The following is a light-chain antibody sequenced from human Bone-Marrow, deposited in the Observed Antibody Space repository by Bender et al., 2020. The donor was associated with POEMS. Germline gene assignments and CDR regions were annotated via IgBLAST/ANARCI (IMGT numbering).Light chain of an antibody. J-gene: IGLJ3*02. CDR2: DVT. CDR1: SNDIGNYNY. Sequence: QSALTQPLSVSGSPGQSVTISCAGTSNDIGNYNYVSWYQHNPGKAPKLIIYDVTQRPSGVPDRFSGSKSGNPASLTISGLQTDDEAIYYCCSYETWNTWVFGGGTKLTVL. V-gene: IGLV2-11*01. CDR3: CSYETWNTWV.